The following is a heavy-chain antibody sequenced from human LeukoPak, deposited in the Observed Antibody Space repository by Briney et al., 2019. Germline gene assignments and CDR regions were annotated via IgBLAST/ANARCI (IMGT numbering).Heavy chain of an antibody. J-gene: IGHJ4*02. CDR2: IIPNSGGT. CDR1: GGTFSSYA. Sequence: ASVKVSCKASGGTFSSYAISWVRQAPGQGLEWMGGIIPNSGGTNYAQKFQGRVTMTRDTSISTAYMELSRLRSDDTAVYYCARGLNGYCSSTSCYILYWGQGTLVTVSS. CDR3: ARGLNGYCSSTSCYILY. D-gene: IGHD2-2*02. V-gene: IGHV1-2*02.